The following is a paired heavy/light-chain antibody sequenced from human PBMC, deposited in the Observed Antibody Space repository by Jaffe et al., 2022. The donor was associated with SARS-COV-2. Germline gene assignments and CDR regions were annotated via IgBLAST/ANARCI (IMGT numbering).Light chain of an antibody. CDR2: GKN. Sequence: SSELTQDPAVSVALGQTVRITCQGDSLRNYYASWYQQRPGQAPVLVVFGKNNRPSGIPDRFSGSTSGNTASLTLTGAQAEDEADYYCSSRDTSGYPGWVFGGGTKLTVL. V-gene: IGLV3-19*01. J-gene: IGLJ3*02. CDR1: SLRNYY. CDR3: SSRDTSGYPGWV.
Heavy chain of an antibody. CDR2: ITGNSASI. CDR3: ARANDILADYPFDH. D-gene: IGHD3-9*01. V-gene: IGHV3-21*01. Sequence: EVHLVESGGGLVKPGGSLRLSCAASGFAFNTYGLNWVRLPPGKGLEWVSSITGNSASIYYADSVKGRFTVSRDNGKNSLYLQMNSLRGEDTAVYYCARANDILADYPFDHWGQGTLVTVSS. J-gene: IGHJ4*02. CDR1: GFAFNTYG.